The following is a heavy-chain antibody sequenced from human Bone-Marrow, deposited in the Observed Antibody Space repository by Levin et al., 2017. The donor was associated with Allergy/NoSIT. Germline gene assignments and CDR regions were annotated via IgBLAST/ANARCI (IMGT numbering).Heavy chain of an antibody. D-gene: IGHD3-10*01. CDR1: GFTFSSYA. CDR2: ISGSGGST. J-gene: IGHJ4*02. V-gene: IGHV3-23*01. Sequence: AGGSLRLSCAASGFTFSSYAMSWVRQAPGKGLEWVSAISGSGGSTYYADSVKGRFTISRDNSKNTLYLQMNSLRAEDTAVYYCAKALVLLWFGELLSEFDYWGQGTLVTVSS. CDR3: AKALVLLWFGELLSEFDY.